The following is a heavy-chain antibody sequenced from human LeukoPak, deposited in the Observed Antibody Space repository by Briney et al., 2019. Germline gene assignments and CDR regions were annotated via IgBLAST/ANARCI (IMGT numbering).Heavy chain of an antibody. D-gene: IGHD1-1*01. Sequence: SENLSLTCTVSGVSISSHYWSWLRQPPGKGLEWIGYIYYSGSTNYNPSLKSRVTISVDTSKNQFSLKLSSVTAADTAVYYCARQAGTHYAFDIWGQGTMVTVSS. CDR3: ARQAGTHYAFDI. V-gene: IGHV4-59*11. J-gene: IGHJ3*02. CDR1: GVSISSHY. CDR2: IYYSGST.